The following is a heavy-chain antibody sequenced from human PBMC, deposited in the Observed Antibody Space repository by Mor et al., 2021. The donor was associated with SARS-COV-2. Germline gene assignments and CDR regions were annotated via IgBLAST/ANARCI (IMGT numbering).Heavy chain of an antibody. Sequence: IRYYADSVKGRFTVSRDSSRTTVYLQMNGLKPEDTAVYYCAKFGDRALCGGAKCNDTDVWGQGTTVTVSS. CDR3: AKFGDRALCGGAKCNDTDV. J-gene: IGHJ6*02. D-gene: IGHD3-16*01. CDR2: IR. V-gene: IGHV3-NL1*01.